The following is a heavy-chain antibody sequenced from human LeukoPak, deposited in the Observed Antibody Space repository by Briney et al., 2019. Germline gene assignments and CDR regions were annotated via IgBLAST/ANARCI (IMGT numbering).Heavy chain of an antibody. V-gene: IGHV3-30*04. J-gene: IGHJ4*02. CDR1: GFTFSSYA. Sequence: GSLRLSCAASGFTFSSYAMHWVRQAPGKGLEWVALMPYDGSNKYYADSVKGRFTVSRDNSKNTLYLQMNSLRAEDTAVYYCVRGAYSSSWLNFDYWGQGTLVTVSS. CDR2: MPYDGSNK. CDR3: VRGAYSSSWLNFDY. D-gene: IGHD6-13*01.